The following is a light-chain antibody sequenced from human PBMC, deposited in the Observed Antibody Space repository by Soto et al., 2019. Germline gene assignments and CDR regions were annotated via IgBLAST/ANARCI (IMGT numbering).Light chain of an antibody. Sequence: EIVLTQSPATLSLSPGERATLSCRASQSVTRYLAWYQQKPGQAPRLLIFDASYRATGVPLKFSGSGSGTDFTLTISRLEPEDFAVYYCQRYNNWPLTFGGGTKVESK. CDR1: QSVTRY. J-gene: IGKJ4*01. CDR2: DAS. CDR3: QRYNNWPLT. V-gene: IGKV3-11*01.